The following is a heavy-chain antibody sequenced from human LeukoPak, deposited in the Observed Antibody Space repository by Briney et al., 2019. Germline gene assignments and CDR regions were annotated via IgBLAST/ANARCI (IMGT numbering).Heavy chain of an antibody. CDR3: ARDFLLTGDWDAFDI. V-gene: IGHV4-4*07. CDR2: IYTSGST. D-gene: IGHD7-27*01. Sequence: SETLSLTCTVSGGSISSYYWSWIRQPAGKGLEWIGRIYTSGSTNYNPSLKSRVTMSIDTSKNQFSLKLSSVTAADTAVYYCARDFLLTGDWDAFDIWGQGTMVTVSS. J-gene: IGHJ3*02. CDR1: GGSISSYY.